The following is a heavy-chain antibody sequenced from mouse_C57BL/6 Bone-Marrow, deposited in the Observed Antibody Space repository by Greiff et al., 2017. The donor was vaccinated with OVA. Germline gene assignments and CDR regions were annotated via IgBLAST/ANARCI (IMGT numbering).Heavy chain of an antibody. CDR2: IYPRSGNT. Sequence: VKLQESGAELARPGASVKLSCKASGYTFTSYGISWVKQRTGQGLEWIGEIYPRSGNTYYNEKFKGKATLTADKSSSTAYMELRSLTSEDSAVYFGARPLDYYGSSYRFDYWGQGTTLTVSS. CDR3: ARPLDYYGSSYRFDY. V-gene: IGHV1-81*01. CDR1: GYTFTSYG. J-gene: IGHJ2*01. D-gene: IGHD1-1*01.